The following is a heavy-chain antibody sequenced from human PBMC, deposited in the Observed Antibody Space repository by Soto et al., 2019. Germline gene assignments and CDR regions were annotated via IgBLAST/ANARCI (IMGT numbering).Heavy chain of an antibody. D-gene: IGHD6-13*01. CDR1: VFTFSSYA. J-gene: IGHJ1*01. V-gene: IGHV3-23*01. CDR2: ISGGGSTT. CDR3: ARDQAAGGTISRYFQD. Sequence: VQLLESGGGLVQPEGSLRLSCEASVFTFSSYAMSWVRQAPGKGLDWVSGISGGGSTTYYADSVKGRFTISRDNSKNTLYLQVNSLRAEDTAVYYCARDQAAGGTISRYFQDWGQGTLVTVSS.